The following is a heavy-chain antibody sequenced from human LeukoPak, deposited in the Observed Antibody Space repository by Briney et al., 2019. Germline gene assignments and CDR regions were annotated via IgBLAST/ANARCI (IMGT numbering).Heavy chain of an antibody. J-gene: IGHJ5*02. D-gene: IGHD3-16*02. Sequence: SQTLSLTCTVSGGSISSGGYYWSWIRQHPGKGLEWIGYIYYSGSTYYNPSLKSRVTISVDTSKNQFSLKLSSVTAADTAVYYCASNPGGDYVWGSYRYNWFDPWGQGTLVTVSS. CDR2: IYYSGST. CDR3: ASNPGGDYVWGSYRYNWFDP. V-gene: IGHV4-31*03. CDR1: GGSISSGGYY.